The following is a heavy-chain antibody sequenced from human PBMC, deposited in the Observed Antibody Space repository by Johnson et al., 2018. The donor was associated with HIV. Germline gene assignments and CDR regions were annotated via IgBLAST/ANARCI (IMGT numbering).Heavy chain of an antibody. Sequence: VQPGRSLRLSCAASGFTFSSYDMHWVRQGTGKGLEWVSAIGTAGDTYYPGSVKGRFTISRDNSENTLYLQMNSLRAEDTAVYYCARAPSPGPGGAFDIWGQGTMVTVSS. CDR1: GFTFSSYD. CDR2: IGTAGDT. CDR3: ARAPSPGPGGAFDI. J-gene: IGHJ3*02. V-gene: IGHV3-13*01.